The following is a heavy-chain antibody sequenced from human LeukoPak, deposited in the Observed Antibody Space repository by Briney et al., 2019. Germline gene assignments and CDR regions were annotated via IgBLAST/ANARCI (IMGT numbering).Heavy chain of an antibody. Sequence: SETLSLTCTVSGGSIRSYYWSWIRQPPGKGLEWIGYVYNSGSTYYSPSLKSRVTISVDTSKNQFSLRLSSVTAADTAVYYCARDKDSGIDSWGQGTLVTVSS. CDR3: ARDKDSGIDS. J-gene: IGHJ4*02. V-gene: IGHV4-59*01. D-gene: IGHD1-26*01. CDR1: GGSIRSYY. CDR2: VYNSGST.